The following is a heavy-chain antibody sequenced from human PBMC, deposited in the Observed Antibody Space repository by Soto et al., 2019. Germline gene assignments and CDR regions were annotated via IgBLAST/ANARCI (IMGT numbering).Heavy chain of an antibody. CDR2: ISWNSGSI. Sequence: EVQLVESGGRLVQPGRSLRLSCAASGFTFDDYAMHWVRQAPGKGLEWVSGISWNSGSIGYADSVKGRFTISRDNAKNSLYLQMNSLRAEDTALYYCAKDSGYGLNYWYFDLWGRGTLVTVSS. V-gene: IGHV3-9*01. D-gene: IGHD5-12*01. CDR3: AKDSGYGLNYWYFDL. CDR1: GFTFDDYA. J-gene: IGHJ2*01.